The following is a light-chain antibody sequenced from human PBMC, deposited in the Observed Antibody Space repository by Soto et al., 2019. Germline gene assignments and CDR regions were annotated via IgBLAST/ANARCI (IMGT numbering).Light chain of an antibody. Sequence: QSALTQPASVSGSPGQSITISCTGTSSDVGSYNLVSWYQQHPGKAPKLMIYEGSTRPSGVSNRFSGSKSGNTASLTISGLQAEDEADYYCCSYAGISTSVFGGGTKLTVL. CDR3: CSYAGISTSV. CDR1: SSDVGSYNL. V-gene: IGLV2-23*01. CDR2: EGS. J-gene: IGLJ2*01.